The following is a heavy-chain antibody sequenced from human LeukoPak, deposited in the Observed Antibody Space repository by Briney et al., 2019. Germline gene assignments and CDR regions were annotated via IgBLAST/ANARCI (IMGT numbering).Heavy chain of an antibody. Sequence: SETLSLTCIVSGGSISSSTYYWGWIRQPPGKGLEWIGSIYYSGSTYYNPSLKSRVTISVDTSKNHFSLKLSSVTAADTAVYYCARQGVLWTPRDWGQGTLVTVSS. J-gene: IGHJ4*02. CDR1: GGSISSSTYY. V-gene: IGHV4-39*01. CDR3: ARQGVLWTPRD. CDR2: IYYSGST. D-gene: IGHD1-1*01.